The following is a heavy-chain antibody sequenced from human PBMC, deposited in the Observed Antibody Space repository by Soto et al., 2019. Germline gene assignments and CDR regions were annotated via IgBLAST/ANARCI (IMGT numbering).Heavy chain of an antibody. D-gene: IGHD6-19*01. CDR2: IWYDGSNK. V-gene: IGHV3-33*01. CDR3: ARGGSNGWSLDY. J-gene: IGHJ4*02. CDR1: GFTFSNYA. Sequence: QVQLVESGGGVVQPGRSLRLSCAASGFTFSNYAMHWVRQAPGKGLEWVAIIWYDGSNKYYADYVEGRFTISRDNSKNTLYPQLNSLRADDTAVYYCARGGSNGWSLDYWGQGTLVTVSS.